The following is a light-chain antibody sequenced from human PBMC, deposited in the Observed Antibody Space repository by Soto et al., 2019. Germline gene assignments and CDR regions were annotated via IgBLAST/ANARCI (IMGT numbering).Light chain of an antibody. Sequence: EIVLTQSPATLSLSPGEXATLFCRASQTVSSYLVWYQQKPGQAPRLLIYDASNRATGVPARFSGSGSGTDFTLTISSLEPEDFAVYYCQQRSDWPITFGQGTRLEIK. CDR3: QQRSDWPIT. V-gene: IGKV3-11*01. J-gene: IGKJ5*01. CDR1: QTVSSY. CDR2: DAS.